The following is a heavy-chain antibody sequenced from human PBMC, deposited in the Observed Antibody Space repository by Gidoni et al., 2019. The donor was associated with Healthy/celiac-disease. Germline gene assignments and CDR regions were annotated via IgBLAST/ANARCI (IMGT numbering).Heavy chain of an antibody. CDR3: AKVGDPYYYYYGMDV. D-gene: IGHD3-16*01. CDR2: IRGSGGST. V-gene: IGHV3-23*01. Sequence: EVQLLESGGGLVQPGVSLSLSCADSGFNFSRYAMSWVRQAPGKGLEWVSAIRGSGGSTYYADSVKGRFTISRDNSKNTLYLQMNSLRAEDTAVYYCAKVGDPYYYYYGMDVWGQGTTVTVSS. J-gene: IGHJ6*02. CDR1: GFNFSRYA.